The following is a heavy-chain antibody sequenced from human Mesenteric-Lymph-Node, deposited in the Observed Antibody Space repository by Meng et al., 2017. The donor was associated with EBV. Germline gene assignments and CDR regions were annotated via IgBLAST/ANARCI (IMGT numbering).Heavy chain of an antibody. D-gene: IGHD3-22*01. V-gene: IGHV4-34*01. CDR1: GGSLSGYY. Sequence: QVQLQQWGAGLLKPSETLSLTCGVYGGSLSGYYWNWIRQPPGKGLEWIGDINHGGSTSYNPSLKSRVTISVDTSKNEFSLKMTSVTAADTAVYYCARREDSSGYYPPFNYWSQGSLVTVSS. J-gene: IGHJ4*02. CDR3: ARREDSSGYYPPFNY. CDR2: INHGGST.